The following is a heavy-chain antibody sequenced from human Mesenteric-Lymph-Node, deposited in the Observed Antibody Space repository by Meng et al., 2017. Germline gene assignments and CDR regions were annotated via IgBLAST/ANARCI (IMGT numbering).Heavy chain of an antibody. J-gene: IGHJ6*02. D-gene: IGHD1-26*01. CDR1: GFTFSPYA. V-gene: IGHV3-23*01. CDR3: AKVFQSSRGTWASYRSYGMDV. Sequence: GESLKISCAASGFTFSPYAMRWVRQTPGKGLEWVSIIFSGGNTNYADAVKGRFTISRDNSKDTLYLQMNSLRAEDTAVYYCAKVFQSSRGTWASYRSYGMDVWGQGTTVTVSS. CDR2: IIFSGGNT.